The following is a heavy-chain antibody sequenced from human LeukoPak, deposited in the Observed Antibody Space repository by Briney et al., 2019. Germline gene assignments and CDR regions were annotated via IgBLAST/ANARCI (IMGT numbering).Heavy chain of an antibody. J-gene: IGHJ4*02. V-gene: IGHV3-66*01. Sequence: GGSLRLSCAASGFTVSSNYMSWVRQAPGKGLEWVSVIYSGGSTYYADSVKGRFTISRDNSKNTLYLQMNSLRAEDTAVYYCARFTMTTVTTSDYFDYWGQGTLVTVSS. CDR3: ARFTMTTVTTSDYFDY. D-gene: IGHD4-17*01. CDR2: IYSGGST. CDR1: GFTVSSNY.